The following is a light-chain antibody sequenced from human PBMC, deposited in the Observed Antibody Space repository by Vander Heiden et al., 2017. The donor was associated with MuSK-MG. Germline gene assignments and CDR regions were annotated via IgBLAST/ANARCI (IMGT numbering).Light chain of an antibody. Sequence: QSALTQPASVSGSPGQSITISCSGISSDVGYYNLVSWYQQHPGNAPNLIIYEVSSRPAGVSSRFSGSGSGATASPTISGLQAEDEAYYYCSSYESLTTLSFGGGTRVTVL. CDR2: EVS. J-gene: IGLJ2*01. V-gene: IGLV2-23*02. CDR1: SSDVGYYNL. CDR3: SSYESLTTLS.